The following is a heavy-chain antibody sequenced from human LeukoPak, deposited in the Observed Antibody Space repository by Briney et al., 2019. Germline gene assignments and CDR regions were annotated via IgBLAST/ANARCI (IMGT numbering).Heavy chain of an antibody. Sequence: ASVKPSCKPSGYTFTGYYMHWVRQAPGHGLEGMGWINPNSGGTNYAQKFQGRVTMTRDTSISTAYMELSRLRSDDTAVYYCAYGSGSYYHYYYYYYMDVWGKGTTVTVSS. D-gene: IGHD3-10*01. CDR1: GYTFTGYY. J-gene: IGHJ6*03. V-gene: IGHV1-2*02. CDR2: INPNSGGT. CDR3: AYGSGSYYHYYYYYYMDV.